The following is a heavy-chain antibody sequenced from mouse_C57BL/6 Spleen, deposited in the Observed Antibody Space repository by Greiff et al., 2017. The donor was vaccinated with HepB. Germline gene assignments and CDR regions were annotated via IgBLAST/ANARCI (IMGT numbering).Heavy chain of an antibody. V-gene: IGHV7-3*01. CDR1: GFTFTDYY. CDR3: ARYMGDGYFYWYFDV. D-gene: IGHD2-3*01. CDR2: IRNKANGYTT. Sequence: EVMLVESGGGLVQPGGSLSLSCAASGFTFTDYYMSWVRQPPGKALEWLGFIRNKANGYTTEYSASVKGRFTISRDNSQSILYLQMNALRAEDSATYYCARYMGDGYFYWYFDVWGTGTTVTVSS. J-gene: IGHJ1*03.